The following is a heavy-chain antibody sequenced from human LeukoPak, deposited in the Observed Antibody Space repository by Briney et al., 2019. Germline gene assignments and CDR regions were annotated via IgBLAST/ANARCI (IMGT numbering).Heavy chain of an antibody. CDR3: ARGLNLDIAAAGTLYYYMDV. CDR1: GGTFSSYA. J-gene: IGHJ6*03. D-gene: IGHD6-13*01. V-gene: IGHV1-69*13. CDR2: IIPIFGTA. Sequence: GASVKVSCKASGGTFSSYAISWVRQAPGQGLEWMGGIIPIFGTANYAQKFQGRVTITADESTSTAYMELSSLRSEDTAVYYCARGLNLDIAAAGTLYYYMDVWGKGTTVTVSS.